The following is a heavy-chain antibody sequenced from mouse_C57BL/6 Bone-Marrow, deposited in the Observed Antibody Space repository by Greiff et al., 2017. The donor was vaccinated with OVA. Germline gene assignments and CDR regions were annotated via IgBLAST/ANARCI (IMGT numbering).Heavy chain of an antibody. CDR1: GFSLTSYA. CDR2: IWTGGGT. D-gene: IGHD1-1*01. Sequence: QVQLKESGPGLVAPSQSLSITCTVSGFSLTSYAISWVRQPPGKGLEWLGVIWTGGGTNYYSALKSRLSISKDNSKSQVFLKMSSLQTADTDRYYCARRTTVSPGYFDVWGTGTTVTVSS. J-gene: IGHJ1*03. V-gene: IGHV2-9-1*01. CDR3: ARRTTVSPGYFDV.